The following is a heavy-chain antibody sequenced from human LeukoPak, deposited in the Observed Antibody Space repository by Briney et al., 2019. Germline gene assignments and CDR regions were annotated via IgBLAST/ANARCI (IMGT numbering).Heavy chain of an antibody. V-gene: IGHV5-51*01. CDR3: ARRYGDYGGDDF. CDR2: IYPGDSDN. CDR1: RYNFPCYW. D-gene: IGHD5-12*01. Sequence: VESLKISCMGSRYNFPCYWIGWVRQMPEKGLGWMGIIYPGDSDNIYSPSFYGQVTISANKSISTAYLQWSSLKASDTAMYYCARRYGDYGGDDFWGQGTLVTVSS. J-gene: IGHJ4*02.